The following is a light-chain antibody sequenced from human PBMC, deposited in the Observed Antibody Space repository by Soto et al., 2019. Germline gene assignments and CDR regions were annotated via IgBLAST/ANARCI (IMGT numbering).Light chain of an antibody. CDR2: AAS. CDR3: QQYSSYPWT. Sequence: AIRMTQSPSSLSASTGDRVTITCRASQGFSNYLAWYQQKPGKAPKLLIYAASTLQSGVPSRFSGSGSGTDFTLTISCLQSEDFATYYCQQYSSYPWTFGQGTKVEIK. V-gene: IGKV1-8*01. CDR1: QGFSNY. J-gene: IGKJ1*01.